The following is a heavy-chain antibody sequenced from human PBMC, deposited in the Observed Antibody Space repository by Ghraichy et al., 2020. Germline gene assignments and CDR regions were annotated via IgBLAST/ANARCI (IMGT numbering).Heavy chain of an antibody. Sequence: SETLSLTCTVSGGSISSYYWSWIRQPPGKGLEWIGYIYYSGSTNYNPSLKSRVTISVDTSKNQFSLKLSSVTAADTAVYYCARDGHGGPPYYFDYWGQGTLFTVSS. CDR3: ARDGHGGPPYYFDY. CDR2: IYYSGST. J-gene: IGHJ4*02. V-gene: IGHV4-59*01. D-gene: IGHD3-10*01. CDR1: GGSISSYY.